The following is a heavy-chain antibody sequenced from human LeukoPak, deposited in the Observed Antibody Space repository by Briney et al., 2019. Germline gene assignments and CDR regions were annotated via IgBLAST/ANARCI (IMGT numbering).Heavy chain of an antibody. CDR3: ARDREWLVENDY. CDR1: GFTFSSYG. D-gene: IGHD6-19*01. J-gene: IGHJ4*02. Sequence: GRSLRLSCAASGFTFSSYGMHWVRQAPGKGLEWVAVISYDGSNKYYADSVKGRFTISSDNSKNTLYLQMNSLRAEDTAVYYCARDREWLVENDYLGQGTLVTVSS. CDR2: ISYDGSNK. V-gene: IGHV3-30*03.